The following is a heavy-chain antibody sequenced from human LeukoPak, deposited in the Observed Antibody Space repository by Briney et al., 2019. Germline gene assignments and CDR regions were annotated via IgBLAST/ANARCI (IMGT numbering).Heavy chain of an antibody. J-gene: IGHJ4*02. V-gene: IGHV3-66*01. D-gene: IGHD3-10*01. CDR2: IYSGDTT. Sequence: GGSLRPSCAASGFTVSTNYMSWVRQAPGKGLEWVSVIYSGDTTFYADSVRGKFTISRDNSKNTLYLQMNSLRAEDTAVYYCASILRSSSGYYFDYWGQGTLGTVSS. CDR3: ASILRSSSGYYFDY. CDR1: GFTVSTNY.